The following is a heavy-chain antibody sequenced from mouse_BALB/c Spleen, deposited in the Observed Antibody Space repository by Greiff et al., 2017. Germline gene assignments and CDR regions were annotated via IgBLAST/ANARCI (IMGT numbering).Heavy chain of an antibody. CDR2: ISSGSSTI. J-gene: IGHJ4*01. CDR1: GFTFSSFG. V-gene: IGHV5-17*02. CDR3: ARDGAMDY. Sequence: EVQLQESGGGLVQPGGSRKLSCAASGFTFSSFGMHWVRQAPEKGLEWVAYISSGSSTIYYADTVKGRFTISRDNPKNTLFLQMTSLRSEDTAMYYCARDGAMDYWGQGTSVTVSS. D-gene: IGHD2-3*01.